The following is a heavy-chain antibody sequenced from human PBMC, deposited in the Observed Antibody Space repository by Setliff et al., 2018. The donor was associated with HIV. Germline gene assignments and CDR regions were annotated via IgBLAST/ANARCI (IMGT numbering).Heavy chain of an antibody. CDR2: IYSSGST. V-gene: IGHV4-59*11. D-gene: IGHD5-12*01. CDR3: ARHKGDARYERYLGV. Sequence: SETLSLTCTVSGGSISSHYWNWIRQSPGKGLEWIGYIYSSGSTNYKSSLKSRVTISVDTSKNQFSLKLSSVTAADTAVYYCARHKGDARYERYLGVLGKGTTVTVSS. CDR1: GGSISSHY. J-gene: IGHJ6*03.